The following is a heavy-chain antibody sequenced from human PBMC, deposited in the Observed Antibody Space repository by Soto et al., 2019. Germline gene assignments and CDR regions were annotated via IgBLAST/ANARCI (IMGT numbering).Heavy chain of an antibody. CDR3: ARADYCSSTSCYADRPLYGMDV. V-gene: IGHV1-69*13. D-gene: IGHD2-2*01. CDR1: GGTFSSYA. Sequence: AASVKVSCKASGGTFSSYAISWVRQAPGQGLEWMGGIIPIFGTANYAQKFQGRVTITADESTSTAYMELSSLRSEDTAVYYCARADYCSSTSCYADRPLYGMDVWGQGTTVTVSS. J-gene: IGHJ6*02. CDR2: IIPIFGTA.